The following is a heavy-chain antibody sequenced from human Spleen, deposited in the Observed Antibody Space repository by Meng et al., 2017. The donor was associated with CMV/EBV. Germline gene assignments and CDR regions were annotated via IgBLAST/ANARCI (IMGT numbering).Heavy chain of an antibody. CDR1: GGSFSGYY. J-gene: IGHJ4*02. Sequence: QVQLQEWGAGLLQPSETLSLPCAVYGGSFSGYYWSWIRQPPGKGLEWIGEINHSGSTNYNPSLKSRVTISVDTSKNQFSLKLSSVTAADTAVYYCARSGRFDYWGQGTLVTVSS. V-gene: IGHV4-34*01. CDR2: INHSGST. D-gene: IGHD1-14*01. CDR3: ARSGRFDY.